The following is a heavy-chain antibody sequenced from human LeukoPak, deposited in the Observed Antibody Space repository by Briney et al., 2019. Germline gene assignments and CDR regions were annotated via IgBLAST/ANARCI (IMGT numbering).Heavy chain of an antibody. D-gene: IGHD6-13*01. V-gene: IGHV3-9*01. J-gene: IGHJ3*02. Sequence: WNIVTIAYAASLRGRFTIDREKAKKSVYLKMNSLRAEERALYYCAKDMRRLAAAGTSFDIWGQGTMVTVSS. CDR2: WNIVTI. CDR3: AKDMRRLAAAGTSFDI.